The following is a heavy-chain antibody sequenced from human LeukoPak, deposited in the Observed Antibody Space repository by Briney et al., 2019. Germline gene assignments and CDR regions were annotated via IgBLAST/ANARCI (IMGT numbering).Heavy chain of an antibody. CDR3: ATAVLYGGTDFDN. CDR2: INPNSGGT. V-gene: IGHV1-2*02. J-gene: IGHJ4*02. Sequence: GASVKVSCNASGYTFTCYYMHWVRQAPGQGLEWMGWINPNSGGTNYAQKFQGRVTMTRDTSTSTAYLDLSSLRSDDTAVYYCATAVLYGGTDFDNWGPGNPVTVSS. D-gene: IGHD4/OR15-4a*01. CDR1: GYTFTCYY.